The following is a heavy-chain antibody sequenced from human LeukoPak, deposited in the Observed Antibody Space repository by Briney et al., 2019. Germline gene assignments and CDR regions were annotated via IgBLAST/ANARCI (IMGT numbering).Heavy chain of an antibody. V-gene: IGHV3-23*01. CDR3: AKDQLPYCSGGSCYSSDFDY. J-gene: IGHJ4*02. CDR1: GFTFSSYA. D-gene: IGHD2-15*01. Sequence: GGSLRLSCAASGFTFSSYAMSWVRQAPGKGLEWVSAISGSGGSTYYADSVKGRFTISRDNSKNTLYLQMNSLRAEDTAAYYCAKDQLPYCSGGSCYSSDFDYWGQGTLVTVSS. CDR2: ISGSGGST.